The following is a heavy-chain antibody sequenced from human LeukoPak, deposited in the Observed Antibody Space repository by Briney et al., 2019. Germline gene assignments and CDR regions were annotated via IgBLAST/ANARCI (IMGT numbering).Heavy chain of an antibody. D-gene: IGHD7-27*01. CDR2: IYYSGST. Sequence: PSQTLSLTCAVSGGSISSGGYSWSWIRQPPGKGLEWIGYIYYSGSTYYNPSLKSRVTISVDTSKNQFSLKLSSVTAADTAVYYCARSFNWGSQGAFDYWGQGTLVTVSS. CDR1: GGSISSGGYS. CDR3: ARSFNWGSQGAFDY. J-gene: IGHJ4*02. V-gene: IGHV4-30-4*07.